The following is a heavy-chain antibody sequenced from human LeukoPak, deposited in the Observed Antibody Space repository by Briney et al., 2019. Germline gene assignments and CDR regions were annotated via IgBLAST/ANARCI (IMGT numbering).Heavy chain of an antibody. CDR2: IYSGGST. D-gene: IGHD4-17*01. V-gene: IGHV3-66*02. CDR3: ASPTTVTTDYYYYGMDV. CDR1: GFTVSSNY. Sequence: GVSVTLSCAACGFTVSSNYMIGARQARGKGLEGGSVIYSGGSTYYADSVNGRFTMSSDNSKNTLYLQINSLRAEDTAVYYCASPTTVTTDYYYYGMDVWGQGTTVTVSS. J-gene: IGHJ6*02.